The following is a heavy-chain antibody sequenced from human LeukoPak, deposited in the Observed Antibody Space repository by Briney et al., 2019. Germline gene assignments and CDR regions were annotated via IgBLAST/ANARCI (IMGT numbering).Heavy chain of an antibody. J-gene: IGHJ3*02. Sequence: PGGSLRLSCAASGFTVSSNYMSWFRQPPGKGLEWVSVIYSGGSTYYADSVKGRFTISRDNSKNTLYLQMNSLRAEDTAVYYCARGLFRGAFDIWGQGTMVTVSS. D-gene: IGHD3-16*01. CDR2: IYSGGST. V-gene: IGHV3-53*01. CDR1: GFTVSSNY. CDR3: ARGLFRGAFDI.